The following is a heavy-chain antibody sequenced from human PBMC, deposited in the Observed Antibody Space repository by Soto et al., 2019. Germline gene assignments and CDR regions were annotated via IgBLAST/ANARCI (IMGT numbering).Heavy chain of an antibody. Sequence: GGSLRLSCAASGFTFSSYGMHWVRQAPGKGLEWVAVISYDGSNKYYVDSVKGRFSISRDNSKNTLYLQMNNLRAEDTAVYYCAREIERLLGYWGQGALVTVSS. CDR1: GFTFSSYG. CDR3: AREIERLLGY. CDR2: ISYDGSNK. V-gene: IGHV3-30*03. J-gene: IGHJ4*02. D-gene: IGHD3-3*01.